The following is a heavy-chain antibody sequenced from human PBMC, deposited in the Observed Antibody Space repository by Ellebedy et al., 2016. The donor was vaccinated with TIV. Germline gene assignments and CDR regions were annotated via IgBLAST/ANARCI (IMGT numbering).Heavy chain of an antibody. CDR1: GFTVSSNY. Sequence: GESLKISCAASGFTVSSNYMSWVRQAPGKGLEWVSVIFSSGSTYYTDSVKGRFTISRDNSKNTLYLQMNSLRAEDTAVYYCATRGYYYGMDVWGQGTTVTVSS. CDR3: ATRGYYYGMDV. CDR2: IFSSGST. D-gene: IGHD3-10*01. V-gene: IGHV3-53*01. J-gene: IGHJ6*02.